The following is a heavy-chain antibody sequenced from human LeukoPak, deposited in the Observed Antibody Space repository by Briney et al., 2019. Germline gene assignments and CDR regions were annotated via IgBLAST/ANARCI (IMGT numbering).Heavy chain of an antibody. CDR3: TADWPGDSYPIDY. CDR2: VKSKADGETT. J-gene: IGHJ4*02. V-gene: IGHV3-15*01. Sequence: GGSLRLSCAASGFAFTSAWMSWVRQAPGKGLEWVGRVKSKADGETTDYAAPVKDRFIISRDDSKNMQYLQMNSLKTEDTAIYLCTADWPGDSYPIDYWGQGILVTVSS. CDR1: GFAFTSAW. D-gene: IGHD2-21*02.